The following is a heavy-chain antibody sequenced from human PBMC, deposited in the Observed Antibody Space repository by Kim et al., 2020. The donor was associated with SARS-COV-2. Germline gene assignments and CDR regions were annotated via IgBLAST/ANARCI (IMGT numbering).Heavy chain of an antibody. CDR2: ISGSGGST. D-gene: IGHD3-9*01. V-gene: IGHV3-23*01. Sequence: GGSLRLSCAASGFTFSSYAMSWVRQAPGKGLEWVSAISGSGGSTYYADSVKGRFTISRDNSKNTLYLQMNSLRAEDTAVYYCAIEPPLRYFDWLSHYFDYWGQGTLVTVSS. CDR3: AIEPPLRYFDWLSHYFDY. CDR1: GFTFSSYA. J-gene: IGHJ4*02.